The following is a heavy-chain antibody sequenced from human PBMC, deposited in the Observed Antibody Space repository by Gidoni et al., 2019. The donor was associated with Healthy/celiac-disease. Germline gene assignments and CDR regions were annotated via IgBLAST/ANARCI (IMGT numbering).Heavy chain of an antibody. CDR2: IYHSGST. D-gene: IGHD3-3*01. CDR1: RTGDY. Sequence: RTGDYWGWIRQPPGKGLEWIGSIYHSGSTYYNPSLKSRVTISVDTSKNQFSLKLSSVTAADTAVYYCARDHPPAGSITIFGVDGFYNWFDPWGQGTLVTVSS. J-gene: IGHJ5*02. CDR3: ARDHPPAGSITIFGVDGFYNWFDP. V-gene: IGHV4-38-2*02.